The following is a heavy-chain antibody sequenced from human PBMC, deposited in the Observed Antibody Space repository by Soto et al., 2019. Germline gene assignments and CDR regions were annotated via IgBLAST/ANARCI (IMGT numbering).Heavy chain of an antibody. J-gene: IGHJ4*02. Sequence: GGSLRLSCAVSGFTFSSFAMHWVRQTPVKGLEWVAVISDDGSDEYYADSVKGRFTISRDNSKSTLFLQMNSLRPDDSAVYYCASPRGFSYGRGFDYWGPGTLVTVSS. CDR2: ISDDGSDE. CDR3: ASPRGFSYGRGFDY. D-gene: IGHD3-16*01. CDR1: GFTFSSFA. V-gene: IGHV3-30-3*01.